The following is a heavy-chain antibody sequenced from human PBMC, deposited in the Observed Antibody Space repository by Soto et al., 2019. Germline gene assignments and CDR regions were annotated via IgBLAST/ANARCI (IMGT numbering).Heavy chain of an antibody. CDR1: GYTFNAYY. J-gene: IGHJ5*02. CDR2: INPNSGGT. D-gene: IGHD6-6*01. CDR3: TRTIAARFQNWFDP. Sequence: ASVKVSCKASGYTFNAYYIHWVRQAPGQGLEWMAWINPNSGGTNYAQKFQGRVTMTKDTSISTAYMELSSLTSDDTAIYYCTRTIAARFQNWFDPWGQGTLVTVSS. V-gene: IGHV1-2*02.